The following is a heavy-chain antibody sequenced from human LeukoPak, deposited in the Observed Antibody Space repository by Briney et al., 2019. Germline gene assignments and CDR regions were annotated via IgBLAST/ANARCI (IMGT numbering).Heavy chain of an antibody. V-gene: IGHV4-59*01. CDR3: ASFGSGITGY. J-gene: IGHJ4*02. D-gene: IGHD3-10*01. Sequence: SETLSPTCTVSGGSISSYYWSWIRQPPGKGLEWIGYIYYSGSTNYNPSLKSRVTISVDTSKNQFPLKLSSVTAADTAVYYCASFGSGITGYWGQGTLVTVSS. CDR1: GGSISSYY. CDR2: IYYSGST.